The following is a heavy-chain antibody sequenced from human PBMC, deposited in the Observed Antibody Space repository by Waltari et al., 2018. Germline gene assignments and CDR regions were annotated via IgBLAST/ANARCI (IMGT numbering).Heavy chain of an antibody. Sequence: QVQLVQAGAEVKKPGASVKVSCKASGYTFTSYAMHWVRRAHAQRLEGMGWINAGNGNTKYAKKFQGRFTITRYTSASTAYMDLSSLRSEDTAVYYCARGLGGYYDYWCQGTLVTVSS. CDR3: ARGLGGYYDY. D-gene: IGHD3-22*01. CDR2: INAGNGNT. V-gene: IGHV1-3*01. CDR1: GYTFTSYA. J-gene: IGHJ4*02.